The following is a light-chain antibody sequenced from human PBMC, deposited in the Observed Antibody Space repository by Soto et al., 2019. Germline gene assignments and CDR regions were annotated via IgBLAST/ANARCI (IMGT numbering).Light chain of an antibody. CDR2: DAS. CDR3: PQRSNWPPT. J-gene: IGKJ4*01. V-gene: IGKV3-11*01. Sequence: EIVLTQSPATLSLSPGERATLSCRASQSVSSYLAWYQQKPVQAPRLLIYDASNRATGIPARFSGSGSGTDFTHTISSLDPEDFAVYYCPQRSNWPPTFGGGTKVEIK. CDR1: QSVSSY.